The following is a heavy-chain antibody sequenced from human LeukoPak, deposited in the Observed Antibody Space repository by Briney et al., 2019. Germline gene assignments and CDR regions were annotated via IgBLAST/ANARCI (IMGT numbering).Heavy chain of an antibody. CDR1: GFRFSSYW. CDR3: ASGMSTSHY. J-gene: IGHJ4*02. D-gene: IGHD3-10*01. Sequence: GGSLRLSCAASGFRFSSYWMSWVRRAPGKGLEWVANIKQDASEKYYVDSVRGRFTISRDNAKTSLYLQMNSPRAEDTAVYYCASGMSTSHYWGQGTLVTVSS. V-gene: IGHV3-7*01. CDR2: IKQDASEK.